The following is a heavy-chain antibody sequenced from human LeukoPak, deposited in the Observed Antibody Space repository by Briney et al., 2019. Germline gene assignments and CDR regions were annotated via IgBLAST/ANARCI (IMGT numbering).Heavy chain of an antibody. D-gene: IGHD3-3*01. CDR3: ARVGIFGVVIIPNWFDP. Sequence: ASVNVSCKASGYTFTSYGISWVRQAPGQGLEWMGWISAYNGNTNYAQKLQGRVTMTTDTSTSTAYMELRSLRSDDTAVYYCARVGIFGVVIIPNWFDPWGQGTLVTVSS. J-gene: IGHJ5*02. CDR1: GYTFTSYG. CDR2: ISAYNGNT. V-gene: IGHV1-18*01.